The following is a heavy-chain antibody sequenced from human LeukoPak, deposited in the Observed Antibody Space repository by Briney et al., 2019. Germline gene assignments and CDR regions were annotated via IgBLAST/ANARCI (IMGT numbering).Heavy chain of an antibody. Sequence: PSETLSLTCAVYGGSFSGYYWGWIRQPPGKGLEWIGEINHSGSTNYNPSLKSRVTISVDTSKNQFSLKLSSVTAADTAVYYCARDLEGVFDYWGQGTLVTVSS. J-gene: IGHJ4*02. CDR3: ARDLEGVFDY. V-gene: IGHV4-34*01. CDR1: GGSFSGYY. D-gene: IGHD1-1*01. CDR2: INHSGST.